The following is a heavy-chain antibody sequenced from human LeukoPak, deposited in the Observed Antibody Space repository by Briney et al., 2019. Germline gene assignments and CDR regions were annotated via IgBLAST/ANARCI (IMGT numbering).Heavy chain of an antibody. V-gene: IGHV4-4*07. D-gene: IGHD3-16*01. CDR3: ARVKARATMGVYFDY. CDR2: IYTSGST. CDR1: GGSISSYY. Sequence: SETLSLTCTVSGGSISSYYWSWIRQPAGKGLEWIVRIYTSGSTNYNPSLKSRVTMSVDTSKIQFSLKLSSVTAADTAVYYCARVKARATMGVYFDYWGQGTLVTVSS. J-gene: IGHJ4*02.